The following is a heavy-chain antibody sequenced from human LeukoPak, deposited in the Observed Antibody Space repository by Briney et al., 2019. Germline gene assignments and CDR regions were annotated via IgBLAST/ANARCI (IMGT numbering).Heavy chain of an antibody. D-gene: IGHD4-17*01. V-gene: IGHV3-23*01. J-gene: IGHJ4*02. CDR1: GFTFNSYA. CDR2: VTGSGSAT. CDR3: AKAMSTVMGGTDY. Sequence: GGSLRLSCAASGFTFNSYAMSWVRQASGKGLGWVSTVTGSGSATYYADSVKGRFIISRDNSKNTLYLQVNSLRADDTALYYCAKAMSTVMGGTDYWGQGTLVTVSS.